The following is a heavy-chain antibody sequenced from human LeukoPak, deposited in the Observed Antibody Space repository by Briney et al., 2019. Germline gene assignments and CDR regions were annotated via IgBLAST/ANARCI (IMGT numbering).Heavy chain of an antibody. CDR2: ISGSGGST. J-gene: IGHJ4*02. CDR3: AKAPVLRYFDWRSDDFDY. CDR1: GFTFSSYA. D-gene: IGHD3-9*01. V-gene: IGHV3-23*01. Sequence: PGGSLRLSCAASGFTFSSYAMIWVRQAPGKGLEWVSAISGSGGSTYYADSVKGRFTISRDNSKNTLYLQMNSLRAEDTAVYYCAKAPVLRYFDWRSDDFDYWGQGTLVTVSS.